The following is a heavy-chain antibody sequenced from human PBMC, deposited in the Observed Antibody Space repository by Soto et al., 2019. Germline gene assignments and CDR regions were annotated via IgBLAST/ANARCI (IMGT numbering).Heavy chain of an antibody. CDR3: ARDLGYYDSSGYFDY. Sequence: QVQLVESGGGLVKPGGSLRLSCAASGFTFSDYYMSWIRQAPGTGLEWVSYISSSGDIIYYADSVKGRFTISRYNAKNSLYLKMNSLRAEDTAVYYCARDLGYYDSSGYFDYWGQGTLVTVSS. J-gene: IGHJ4*02. CDR2: ISSSGDII. D-gene: IGHD3-22*01. CDR1: GFTFSDYY. V-gene: IGHV3-11*01.